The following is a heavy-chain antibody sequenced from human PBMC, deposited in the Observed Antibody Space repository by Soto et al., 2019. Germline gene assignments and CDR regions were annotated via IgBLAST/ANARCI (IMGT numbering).Heavy chain of an antibody. CDR3: ARGPSGSYWYFDL. V-gene: IGHV4-31*03. D-gene: IGHD3-10*01. CDR2: IYYSGSS. CDR1: GGSISSGGYY. J-gene: IGHJ2*01. Sequence: QVQLQESGPGLVKPSQTLCLTCTVSGGSISSGGYYWSWIRQHPGKGLDWIGYIYYSGSSYYNPSVKSRVSISVDTSKNQVSLKLSSVTVADTAVYYCARGPSGSYWYFDLWGRGTMVTVSS.